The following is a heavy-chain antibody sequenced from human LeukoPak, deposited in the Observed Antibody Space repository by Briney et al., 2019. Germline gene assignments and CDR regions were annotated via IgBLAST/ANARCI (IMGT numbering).Heavy chain of an antibody. CDR1: GFTFSSYN. CDR3: AKDIPSTYYYDSSGCYPGPNFDY. J-gene: IGHJ4*02. D-gene: IGHD3-22*01. Sequence: PGGSLRLSCAASGFTFSSYNMNWVRQAPGKGLEWVSSISSSSSYIYYADSVKGRFTISRDNSKNSLYLQMNSLRTEDTALYYCAKDIPSTYYYDSSGCYPGPNFDYWGQGTLVTVSS. V-gene: IGHV3-21*04. CDR2: ISSSSSYI.